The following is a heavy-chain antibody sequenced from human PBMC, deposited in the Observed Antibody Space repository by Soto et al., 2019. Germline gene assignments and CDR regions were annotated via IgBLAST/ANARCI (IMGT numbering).Heavy chain of an antibody. J-gene: IGHJ2*01. CDR1: GFTFSSYE. CDR2: ISSSGSTI. CDR3: AREPKRSIAARLVSRYWYFDL. Sequence: EVQLVESGGGLVQPGGSLRLSCAASGFTFSSYEMNWVRQAPGKGLEWVSYISSSGSTIYYADSVKGRFTISRDNAKNSLYLQMNSLRAEDTAVYYCAREPKRSIAARLVSRYWYFDLWGRGTLVTVSS. V-gene: IGHV3-48*03. D-gene: IGHD6-6*01.